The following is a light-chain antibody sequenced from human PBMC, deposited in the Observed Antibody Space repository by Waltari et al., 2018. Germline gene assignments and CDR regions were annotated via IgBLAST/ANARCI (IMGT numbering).Light chain of an antibody. CDR1: SSDIGSYNH. Sequence: QSALTQPPSVSGSPGQSVTISCTGTSSDIGSYNHSSWYQQTPGTAPKIVTSGVSNRPSGVPDRFSGSKTGNTASLTISGLQAEDDADYYCSSYTSSDKYVFGTGTKVTVL. V-gene: IGLV2-18*02. J-gene: IGLJ1*01. CDR3: SSYTSSDKYV. CDR2: GVS.